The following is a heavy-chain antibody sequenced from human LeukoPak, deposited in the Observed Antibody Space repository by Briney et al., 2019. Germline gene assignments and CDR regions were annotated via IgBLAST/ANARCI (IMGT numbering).Heavy chain of an antibody. J-gene: IGHJ4*02. CDR3: AKDRVPVWFGDLYSFDY. CDR1: GFTFSSYA. V-gene: IGHV3-23*01. Sequence: GGSLRLSCAASGFTFSSYAMSWVRQAPGKGLEWVSAISGSGGSTYYADSVKGRFTISRDNSKNTLYLQMNSLRAEDTAVYYCAKDRVPVWFGDLYSFDYSSQGTLVTVSS. D-gene: IGHD3-10*01. CDR2: ISGSGGST.